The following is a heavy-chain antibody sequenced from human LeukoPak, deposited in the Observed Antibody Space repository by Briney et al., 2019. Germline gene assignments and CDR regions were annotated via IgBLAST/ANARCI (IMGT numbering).Heavy chain of an antibody. Sequence: GASVKVSCKASGGTFSSYAISWVRQAPGQGLEWMGGIIPIFGTANYAQKFQGRVTITADESTSTAYMELSSLRSEDTAVYYCARDYGDYVGYYFDYWGQGTLVTVSS. D-gene: IGHD4-17*01. CDR3: ARDYGDYVGYYFDY. CDR1: GGTFSSYA. V-gene: IGHV1-69*13. CDR2: IIPIFGTA. J-gene: IGHJ4*02.